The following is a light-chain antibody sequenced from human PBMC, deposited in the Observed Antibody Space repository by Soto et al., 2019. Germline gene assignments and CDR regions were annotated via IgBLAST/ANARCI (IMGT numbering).Light chain of an antibody. Sequence: QSVLTQPASVSGSPGQSITISCTGTNSDVGGYNYVSGYQQHPGKAPKLLIYDVSSRPSGLSNRFSGSKSGNTASLIISGLQAEDEADYYCASYTTSITYVFGSGTKLTVL. V-gene: IGLV2-14*03. CDR1: NSDVGGYNY. CDR3: ASYTTSITYV. CDR2: DVS. J-gene: IGLJ1*01.